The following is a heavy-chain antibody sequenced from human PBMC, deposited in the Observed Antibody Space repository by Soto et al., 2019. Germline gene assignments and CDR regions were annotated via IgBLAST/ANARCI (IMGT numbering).Heavy chain of an antibody. CDR3: ARAPIPNWNYYGMDV. Sequence: PLSLTCTVSGGSFNSGGYHWSWIRQHPGKGLEWIGDIYYSGSTYYNPSLKSRVTISIDTSTNHFSLHLSALTAADTAVYYCARAPIPNWNYYGMDVWGQGTTVTVSS. CDR1: GGSFNSGGYH. V-gene: IGHV4-31*03. D-gene: IGHD1-1*01. J-gene: IGHJ6*02. CDR2: IYYSGST.